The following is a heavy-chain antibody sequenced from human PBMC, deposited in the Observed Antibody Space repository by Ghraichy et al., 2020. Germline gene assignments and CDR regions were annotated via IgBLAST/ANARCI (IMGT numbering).Heavy chain of an antibody. D-gene: IGHD2-15*01. CDR2: INHSGST. CDR3: AGRYCSGGSCYGLDDY. J-gene: IGHJ4*02. CDR1: GGSFSGYY. V-gene: IGHV4-34*01. Sequence: ESLNISCAVYGGSFSGYYWSWIRQPPGKGLEWIGEINHSGSTNYNPSLKSRVTISVDTSKNQFSLKLSSVTAADTAVYYCAGRYCSGGSCYGLDDYWGQGTLVTVSS.